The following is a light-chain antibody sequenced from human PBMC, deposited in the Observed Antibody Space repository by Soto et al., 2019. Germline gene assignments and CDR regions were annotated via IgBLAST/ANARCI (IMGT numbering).Light chain of an antibody. CDR3: RKYNSAPFT. V-gene: IGKV1-27*01. Sequence: DIQMTQSPSSLSASVGDRVTITCRASQGISNYSAWYQQKPGKVPKLLIYAASTLQSGVPSRFSGSGSGTDFHLTISSLQPEDVATYYCRKYNSAPFTFGPGTKVDIK. J-gene: IGKJ3*01. CDR2: AAS. CDR1: QGISNY.